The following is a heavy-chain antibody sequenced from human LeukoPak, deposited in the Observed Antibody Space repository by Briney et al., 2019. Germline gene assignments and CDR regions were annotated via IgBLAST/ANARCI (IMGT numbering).Heavy chain of an antibody. CDR3: AKSWSGGGYDIYYYYGMDV. CDR2: IRYDGSNK. CDR1: GFTFGSYG. J-gene: IGHJ6*02. V-gene: IGHV3-30*02. Sequence: GGSLRLSCAASGFTFGSYGMHWVRQAPGKGLEWVAFIRYDGSNKYYADSVKGRFTISRDNSKNTLYLQMNSLRAEDTAVYYCAKSWSGGGYDIYYYYGMDVWGQGTTVTVSS. D-gene: IGHD5-12*01.